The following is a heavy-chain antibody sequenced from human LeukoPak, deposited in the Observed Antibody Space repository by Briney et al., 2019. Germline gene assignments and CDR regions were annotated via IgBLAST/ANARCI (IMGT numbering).Heavy chain of an antibody. D-gene: IGHD4/OR15-4a*01. Sequence: GGSLRLSCAASGFTFSSYGMTWVRQAPGKGLEWVSYISSSSSTIYYADSVKGRFTISRDNSKNTLYLQMNSLRAEDTAVYYCAKDQLGGLWSPWGQGTLVTVSS. CDR2: ISSSSSTI. CDR3: AKDQLGGLWSP. V-gene: IGHV3-48*01. CDR1: GFTFSSYG. J-gene: IGHJ5*02.